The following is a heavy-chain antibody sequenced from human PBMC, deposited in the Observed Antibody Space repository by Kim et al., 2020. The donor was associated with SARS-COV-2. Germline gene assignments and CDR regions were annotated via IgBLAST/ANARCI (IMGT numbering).Heavy chain of an antibody. Sequence: SQTLSLTCAISGDSVSSNSAAWNWIRESPSRGLEWLGRTYYRSKWDNDYAESVKSRITINPDTSKNQFSLQLNSVTPEDTAVYYCARAARPPHYYYYYAMDVWGQWTTVTVSS. D-gene: IGHD6-6*01. J-gene: IGHJ6*02. V-gene: IGHV6-1*01. CDR1: GDSVSSNSAA. CDR2: TYYRSKWDN. CDR3: ARAARPPHYYYYYAMDV.